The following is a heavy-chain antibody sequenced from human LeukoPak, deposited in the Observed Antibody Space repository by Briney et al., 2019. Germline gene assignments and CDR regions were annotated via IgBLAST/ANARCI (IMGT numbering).Heavy chain of an antibody. V-gene: IGHV4-59*01. Sequence: SETLSLTCTVSGDAISTYFWSWIRQSPGKGLEWIGYIYSSGSTKYNPSLKSRVTISVDASKNQFALTLRSLTAADTAVYYCARDFWSGSVGFDPWGQGTLVTVSS. CDR2: IYSSGST. D-gene: IGHD3-3*01. J-gene: IGHJ5*02. CDR1: GDAISTYF. CDR3: ARDFWSGSVGFDP.